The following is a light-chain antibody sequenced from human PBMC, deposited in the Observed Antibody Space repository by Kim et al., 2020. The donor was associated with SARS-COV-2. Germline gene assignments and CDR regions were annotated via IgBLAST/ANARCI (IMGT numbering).Light chain of an antibody. CDR1: NIGSKS. Sequence: PGKTARITCGGNNIGSKSVHWYQQKPGQAPVLVVYGDSDRPSGIPERFSGSNSGNTATLTISRVEAGDEADYYCQVWDSSSDHHVVFGGGTQLTVL. CDR2: GDS. J-gene: IGLJ2*01. V-gene: IGLV3-21*03. CDR3: QVWDSSSDHHVV.